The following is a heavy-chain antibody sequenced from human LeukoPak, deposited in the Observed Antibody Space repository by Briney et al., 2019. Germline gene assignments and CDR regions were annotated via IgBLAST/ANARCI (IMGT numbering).Heavy chain of an antibody. Sequence: PGGPLRLSCAASGFTFSSYSMNWVRQAPGKGLEWVSSISSSSSYIYYADSVKGRFTISRDNAKNSLYLQMNSLRAEDTAVYYCARDPLYSSSWHTNHHFDYWGQGTPVTVSS. D-gene: IGHD6-13*01. V-gene: IGHV3-21*04. CDR2: ISSSSSYI. CDR3: ARDPLYSSSWHTNHHFDY. J-gene: IGHJ4*02. CDR1: GFTFSSYS.